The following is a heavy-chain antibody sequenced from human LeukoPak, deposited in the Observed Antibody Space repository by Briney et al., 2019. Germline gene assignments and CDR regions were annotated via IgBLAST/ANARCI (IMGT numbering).Heavy chain of an antibody. CDR3: ARGGSSGWLLYFDL. J-gene: IGHJ2*01. CDR2: VYYSGST. D-gene: IGHD6-19*01. CDR1: GGSFSGYY. Sequence: PSETLSLTCAVYGGSFSGYYWSWIRQPPGEGLEWIGYVYYSGSTNYNPSLKSRVTISVDTSKNQFSLKLSSVTAADTAVYYCARGGSSGWLLYFDLWGRGTLVTVSS. V-gene: IGHV4-59*01.